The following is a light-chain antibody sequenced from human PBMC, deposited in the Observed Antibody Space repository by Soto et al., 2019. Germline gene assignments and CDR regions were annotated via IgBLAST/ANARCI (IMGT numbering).Light chain of an antibody. CDR3: QQYDNLPT. V-gene: IGKV1-33*01. CDR2: DAS. CDR1: QDISIY. J-gene: IGKJ4*01. Sequence: DIQMTQSPSSLSASVGDRVTITCRASQDISIYLNWYQQKPGKAPKLLIYDASNLETGVPSRFSGSGSGTDFTFTISSLQPEDIATYYCQQYDNLPTFGGGTKVDIK.